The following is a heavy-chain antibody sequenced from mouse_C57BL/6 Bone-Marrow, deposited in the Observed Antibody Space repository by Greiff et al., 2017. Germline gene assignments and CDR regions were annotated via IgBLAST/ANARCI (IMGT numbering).Heavy chain of an antibody. CDR1: GFTFSSYA. CDR2: ISDGGSYT. J-gene: IGHJ2*01. D-gene: IGHD1-1*01. Sequence: EVQVVESGGGLVKPGGSLKLSCAASGFTFSSYAMSWVRQTPEKRLEWVATISDGGSYTYYPDNVKGRVTISRDNAKNNLYLQVSHLKSEDTAMYFFARVGLLQVYWGQGTALTVSS. CDR3: ARVGLLQVY. V-gene: IGHV5-4*01.